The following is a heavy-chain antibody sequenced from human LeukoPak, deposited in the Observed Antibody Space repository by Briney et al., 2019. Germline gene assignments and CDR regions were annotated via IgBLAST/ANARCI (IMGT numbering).Heavy chain of an antibody. J-gene: IGHJ4*02. CDR2: IIHDGSNK. CDR1: GFTFSSYC. CDR3: AKAPTGVGSSMY. D-gene: IGHD3-10*01. V-gene: IGHV3-30*18. Sequence: GGSLRLSCAASGFTFSSYCMHWVRQAPGKGLEWVAVIIHDGSNKDYADSVKGRFTISRDNSKNTLYLQMNSLRTEDTAVYYCAKAPTGVGSSMYWGQGTLVTVSS.